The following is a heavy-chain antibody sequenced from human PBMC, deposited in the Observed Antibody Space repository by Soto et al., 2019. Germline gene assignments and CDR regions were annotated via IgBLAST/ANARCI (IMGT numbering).Heavy chain of an antibody. J-gene: IGHJ6*02. V-gene: IGHV1-18*01. Sequence: GXSAKVSFKASSYTFTSYGISWVRQAPGQGLEWMGWISAYNGNTNYAQKLQGRVTMTTDTSTSTAYMELRSLRSDDTAVYYCARGSSTVTYYYYYGMDVWGQGTTVTVSS. D-gene: IGHD4-4*01. CDR1: SYTFTSYG. CDR3: ARGSSTVTYYYYYGMDV. CDR2: ISAYNGNT.